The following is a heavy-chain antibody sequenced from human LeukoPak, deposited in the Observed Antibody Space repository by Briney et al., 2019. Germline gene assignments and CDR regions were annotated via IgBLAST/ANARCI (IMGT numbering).Heavy chain of an antibody. Sequence: SETLSLTCTVSGGSISSYYWGWIRQPPGKGLEWIGSIRYSGRTYYKPSLKSRVTLSVDTSKNQLLLNLRSVTAADTAMYYCAREFNGSPDYLGQGTLVTVSS. J-gene: IGHJ4*02. CDR3: AREFNGSPDY. CDR1: GGSISSYY. V-gene: IGHV4-39*02. CDR2: IRYSGRT. D-gene: IGHD6-25*01.